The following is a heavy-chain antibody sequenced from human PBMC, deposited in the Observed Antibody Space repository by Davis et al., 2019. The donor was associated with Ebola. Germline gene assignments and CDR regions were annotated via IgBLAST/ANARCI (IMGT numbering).Heavy chain of an antibody. CDR2: ISSSGSTI. Sequence: GGSLRLSCAASGFTFSDYYMSWIRQAPGKGLEWVSYISSSGSTIYYADSVKGRFTISRDNAKNSLYLQMNSLRAEDTAVYYCTRHRGGVRGVIGDYYYYGMDVWGQGTTVTVSS. CDR1: GFTFSDYY. CDR3: TRHRGGVRGVIGDYYYYGMDV. J-gene: IGHJ6*02. V-gene: IGHV3-11*01. D-gene: IGHD3-10*01.